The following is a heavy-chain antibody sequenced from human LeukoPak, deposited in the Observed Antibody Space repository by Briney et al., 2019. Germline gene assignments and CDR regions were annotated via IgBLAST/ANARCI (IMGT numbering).Heavy chain of an antibody. J-gene: IGHJ4*02. CDR1: GGSISSGDYY. V-gene: IGHV4-30-4*01. CDR3: ARDMYYYDSSGSKGFDY. CDR2: IYYSGST. D-gene: IGHD3-22*01. Sequence: SQTLSLTCTVSGGSISSGDYYWSWIRQPPGKGLEWIGYIYYSGSTYYNPSLKSRVTISVDTSKNQFSLKLSSVTAADTAVYYCARDMYYYDSSGSKGFDYWGQGTLVTVSS.